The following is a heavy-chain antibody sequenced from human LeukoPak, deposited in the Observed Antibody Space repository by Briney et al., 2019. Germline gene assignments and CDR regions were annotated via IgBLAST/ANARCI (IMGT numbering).Heavy chain of an antibody. CDR1: GFTFSSYG. Sequence: PGGSLRLSCAASGFTFSSYGMSWVRQAPGKGLEWVSAISGSGGSTYYADSVKGRFTISRDNSKNTLYLQMNSLRAEDTAVYYCAKDQGYSGSHSMGDIWGQGTMVTVSS. CDR3: AKDQGYSGSHSMGDI. J-gene: IGHJ3*02. CDR2: ISGSGGST. D-gene: IGHD1-26*01. V-gene: IGHV3-23*01.